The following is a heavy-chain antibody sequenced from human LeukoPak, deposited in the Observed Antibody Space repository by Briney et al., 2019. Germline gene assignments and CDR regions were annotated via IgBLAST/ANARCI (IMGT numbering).Heavy chain of an antibody. Sequence: GGSLRLSCAASGFTFSSYSMNWVRQAPGKGLEWVSSISSSSSYIYYADSVKGRFTISRDNAKNSLYLQMNSLRAEDTAVYYCARALPSPLYSGSYANAFDIWGQGTMVTVSS. CDR2: ISSSSSYI. V-gene: IGHV3-21*01. CDR1: GFTFSSYS. J-gene: IGHJ3*02. CDR3: ARALPSPLYSGSYANAFDI. D-gene: IGHD1-26*01.